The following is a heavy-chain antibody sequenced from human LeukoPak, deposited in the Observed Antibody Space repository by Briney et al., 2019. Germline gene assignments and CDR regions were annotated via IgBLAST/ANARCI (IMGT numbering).Heavy chain of an antibody. CDR2: IRSKSYGGTT. CDR1: GFTFGDHA. Sequence: GGSLRLSCTTSGFTFGDHAMSWVRQAPGKGLEWLGFIRSKSYGGTTEYAASVKGRFTISRDDSKSIAYLQMDSLKTDDTAMYYCTRGPTHQWLYYGMDVWGQGTTVTVSS. CDR3: TRGPTHQWLYYGMDV. J-gene: IGHJ6*02. D-gene: IGHD5-24*01. V-gene: IGHV3-49*04.